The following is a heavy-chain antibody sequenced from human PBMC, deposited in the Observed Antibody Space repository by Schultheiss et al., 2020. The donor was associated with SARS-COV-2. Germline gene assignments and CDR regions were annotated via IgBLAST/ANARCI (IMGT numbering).Heavy chain of an antibody. CDR2: INPNSGGT. D-gene: IGHD4-17*01. CDR3: ARGSPDYGETGYYYGMDV. V-gene: IGHV1-2*02. CDR1: GYTFTSYA. J-gene: IGHJ6*02. Sequence: ASVKVSCKPSGYTFTSYAISWVRQAPGQGLEWMGWINPNSGGTNYAQKFQGRVTMTRDTSISTAYMELSSLRSEDTAVYYCARGSPDYGETGYYYGMDVWGQGTTVTVSS.